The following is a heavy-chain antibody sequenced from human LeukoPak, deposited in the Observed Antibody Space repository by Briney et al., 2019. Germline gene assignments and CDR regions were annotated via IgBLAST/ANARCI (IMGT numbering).Heavy chain of an antibody. V-gene: IGHV3-49*04. CDR2: IRSIAYGGTT. CDR1: GFTFGDYA. J-gene: IGHJ6*02. CDR3: TSAGDNSEYYYYGMDV. Sequence: GGSLRLSCTASGFTFGDYAMSWVRQAPGKGLEWVGFIRSIAYGGTTEYAASVKGRFTISRDDSKSIAYLQMNSLKTEDTAVYYCTSAGDNSEYYYYGMDVWGQGTTVTVSS. D-gene: IGHD4-23*01.